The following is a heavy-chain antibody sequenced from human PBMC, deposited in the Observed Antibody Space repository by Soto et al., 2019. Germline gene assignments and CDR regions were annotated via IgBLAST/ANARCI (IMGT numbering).Heavy chain of an antibody. CDR3: ARVTGRYYYGMDV. CDR1: GGSFSGDY. CDR2: INHSGST. V-gene: IGHV4-34*01. J-gene: IGHJ6*02. Sequence: QVQLQQWGAGLLKPSETLSLTCAVYGGSFSGDYWSWIRQPPGKGLEWIGEINHSGSTNYNPSLKSRVTISVDTSKNQFSLKLSSVTAADTAVYYCARVTGRYYYGMDVWGQGTTVTVSS.